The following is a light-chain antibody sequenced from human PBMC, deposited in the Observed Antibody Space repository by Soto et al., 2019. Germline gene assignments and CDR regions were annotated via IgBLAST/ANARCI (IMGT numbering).Light chain of an antibody. Sequence: QSVLTQPPSVSAAPGQKVTISRSGSSSNIGGNSVSWYQQLPGTAPKLLIYDDNKRPSGIPDRFSGSKSGTSATLGITGFQTGDEADYYCGSWDSSLSAYVFGTGTKVTAL. CDR1: SSNIGGNS. V-gene: IGLV1-51*01. J-gene: IGLJ1*01. CDR3: GSWDSSLSAYV. CDR2: DDN.